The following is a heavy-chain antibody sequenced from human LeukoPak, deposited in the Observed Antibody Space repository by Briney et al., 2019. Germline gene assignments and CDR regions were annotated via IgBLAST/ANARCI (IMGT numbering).Heavy chain of an antibody. CDR3: ASAALGSGWIVY. Sequence: SLRLSCAASGFTFDDYAMHWVRQAPGKGLEWVSGISWNSGSIGYADSVKGRFTISRDNAKNSLYLQMNSLRAEDTALYYCASAALGSGWIVYWGQGTLVTVSS. D-gene: IGHD6-19*01. V-gene: IGHV3-9*01. CDR2: ISWNSGSI. CDR1: GFTFDDYA. J-gene: IGHJ4*02.